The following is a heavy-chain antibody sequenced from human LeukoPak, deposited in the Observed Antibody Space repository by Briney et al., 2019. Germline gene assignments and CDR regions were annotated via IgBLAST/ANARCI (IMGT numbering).Heavy chain of an antibody. J-gene: IGHJ4*02. CDR1: GFTVDSNY. CDR3: AKGGHYSFFDY. V-gene: IGHV3-53*01. CDR2: IYTGGNT. D-gene: IGHD4-11*01. Sequence: GGSLRLSCAASGFTVDSNYLSWVRQAPGKGLEWVSTIYTGGNTYYAASVKGRFTISGDFSKNTVFLHMNSLRAEDTGIYYCAKGGHYSFFDYWGQGTLVTVSS.